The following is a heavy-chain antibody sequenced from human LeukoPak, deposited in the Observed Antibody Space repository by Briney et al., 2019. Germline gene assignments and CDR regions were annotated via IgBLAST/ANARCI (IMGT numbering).Heavy chain of an antibody. V-gene: IGHV1-69*13. CDR1: GGTFSSYA. CDR2: IIPIFGTA. D-gene: IGHD6-19*01. J-gene: IGHJ5*02. CDR3: ARDRGIAVMDWFDP. Sequence: GASVKVSCKASGGTFSSYAISWVRQAPGQGLVWMGGIIPIFGTANYARKFQGRVTITADESTSTAYMELSSLRSEDTAVYYCARDRGIAVMDWFDPWGQGTLVTVSS.